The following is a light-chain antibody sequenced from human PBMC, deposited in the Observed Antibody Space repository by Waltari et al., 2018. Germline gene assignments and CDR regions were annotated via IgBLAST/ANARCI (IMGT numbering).Light chain of an antibody. CDR1: QDISNY. CDR3: QQYDNLPLT. CDR2: DAS. J-gene: IGKJ4*01. Sequence: DIQMTQSPSSLSASVGDRVSITCQASQDISNYLNWYQQKPGNTPKLLIYDASNLERGVPSRFSGSGSGTDFTFSVSSLQPEDIATYFCQQYDNLPLTFGGGTKVEIK. V-gene: IGKV1-33*01.